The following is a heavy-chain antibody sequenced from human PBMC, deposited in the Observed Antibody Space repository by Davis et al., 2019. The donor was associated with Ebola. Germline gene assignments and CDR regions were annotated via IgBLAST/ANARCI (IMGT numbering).Heavy chain of an antibody. Sequence: AASVKVSCKASGYTFTGYYMHWVRQAPGQGLEWMGGIIPIFGTANYAQKFQGRVTITADKSTSTAYMELSSLRSEDTAVYYCARDKGRWLQPDAFDIWGQGTMVTVSS. D-gene: IGHD5-24*01. CDR2: IIPIFGTA. V-gene: IGHV1-69*06. CDR3: ARDKGRWLQPDAFDI. J-gene: IGHJ3*02. CDR1: GYTFTGYY.